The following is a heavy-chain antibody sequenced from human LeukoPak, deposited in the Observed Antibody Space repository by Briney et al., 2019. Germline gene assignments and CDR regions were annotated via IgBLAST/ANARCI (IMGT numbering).Heavy chain of an antibody. J-gene: IGHJ6*03. V-gene: IGHV3-15*01. CDR1: GFTFSNAW. CDR2: IKSKTDGGTT. D-gene: IGHD2-2*01. CDR3: TTVGFGQLLPMDV. Sequence: GGSLRLSCAASGFTFSNAWMSWVRQAPGKGLEWVGRIKSKTDGGTTDYAAPVKGRFTISGDDSKNTLYLQMNSLKTEDTAVYYCTTVGFGQLLPMDVWGKGTTVTVSS.